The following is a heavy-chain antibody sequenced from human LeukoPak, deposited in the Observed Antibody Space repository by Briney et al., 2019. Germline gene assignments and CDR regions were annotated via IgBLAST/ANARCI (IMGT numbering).Heavy chain of an antibody. CDR2: IYYSGST. J-gene: IGHJ4*02. D-gene: IGHD1-26*01. V-gene: IGHV4-59*08. CDR1: GGSFSGYY. CDR3: ARLSGNPQWYYFDY. Sequence: SETLSLTCAVYGGSFSGYYWSWIRQPPGKGLEWIGYIYYSGSTNYNPSLKSRVTISVDTSKNQFSLKLSSVTAADTAVYYCARLSGNPQWYYFDYWGQGTLVTVSS.